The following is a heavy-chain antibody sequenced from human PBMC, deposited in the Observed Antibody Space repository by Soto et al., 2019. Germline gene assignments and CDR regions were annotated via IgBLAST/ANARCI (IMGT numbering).Heavy chain of an antibody. J-gene: IGHJ6*02. CDR2: ISYDGSNK. D-gene: IGHD3-3*01. V-gene: IGHV3-30*18. CDR3: AKEGLRFLEWSLSDESDYGMDV. Sequence: GGSLRLSCAASGFTFSSYGMHWVRQAPGKGLEWVAVISYDGSNKYYADSVKGRFTISRDNSKNTLYLQMNSLRAEDTAVYYCAKEGLRFLEWSLSDESDYGMDVWGQGTTVTVSS. CDR1: GFTFSSYG.